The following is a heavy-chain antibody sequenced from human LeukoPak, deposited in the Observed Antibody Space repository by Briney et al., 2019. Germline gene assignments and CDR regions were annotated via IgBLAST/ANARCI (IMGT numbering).Heavy chain of an antibody. CDR1: GYTFTSYY. Sequence: ASVKASCKASGYTFTSYYMHWVRQAPGQGLEWMGIINPSGGSTSYAQKFQGRVTMTRDTSTSTVYMELSSLRSEDTAVYYCAREDSSGFFDYWGQGTLVTVSS. J-gene: IGHJ4*02. CDR2: INPSGGST. V-gene: IGHV1-46*01. CDR3: AREDSSGFFDY. D-gene: IGHD3-22*01.